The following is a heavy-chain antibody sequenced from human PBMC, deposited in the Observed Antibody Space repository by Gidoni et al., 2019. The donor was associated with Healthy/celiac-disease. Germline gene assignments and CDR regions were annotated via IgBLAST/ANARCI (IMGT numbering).Heavy chain of an antibody. CDR3: ARERIAVAGTGDNWFDP. Sequence: SCAASGFTFSSYWMSWVRQAPGKGLEWVANIKQDGSEKYYVDSVKGRFTITRDNAKNSLYLQMNSLRAEDTAVYYCARERIAVAGTGDNWFDPWGQGTLVTVSS. D-gene: IGHD6-19*01. J-gene: IGHJ5*02. CDR1: GFTFSSYW. CDR2: IKQDGSEK. V-gene: IGHV3-7*01.